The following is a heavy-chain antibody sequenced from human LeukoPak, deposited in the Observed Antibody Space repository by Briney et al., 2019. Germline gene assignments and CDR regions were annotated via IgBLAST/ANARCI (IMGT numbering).Heavy chain of an antibody. CDR2: IYYSGST. Sequence: SETLSLTCTVSGGSISSSSYYWGWIRQPPGKGLEWIGSIYYSGSTYYNPSLKSRVTISVDTSKNQFSLKLSSVTAADTAVYYCARDLLDDYGGNSGLGVWGQGTLVTVSS. J-gene: IGHJ4*02. V-gene: IGHV4-39*07. D-gene: IGHD4-23*01. CDR3: ARDLLDDYGGNSGLGV. CDR1: GGSISSSSYY.